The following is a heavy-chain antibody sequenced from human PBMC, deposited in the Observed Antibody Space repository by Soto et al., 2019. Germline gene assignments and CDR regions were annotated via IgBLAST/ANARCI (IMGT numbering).Heavy chain of an antibody. V-gene: IGHV1-18*01. J-gene: IGHJ6*02. D-gene: IGHD2-2*01. Sequence: QVQLVQSGAEVKKPGASVKVSCKASGYTFTSYGISWVRQAPGQGLEWMGWISAYNGNTNYAQKLQGRVTMTTDTSTSTAYRELRRLRSDDTAVYYCARGGIDIVVVPAAAKPYYYYGMDVWGQGTTVTVSS. CDR1: GYTFTSYG. CDR3: ARGGIDIVVVPAAAKPYYYYGMDV. CDR2: ISAYNGNT.